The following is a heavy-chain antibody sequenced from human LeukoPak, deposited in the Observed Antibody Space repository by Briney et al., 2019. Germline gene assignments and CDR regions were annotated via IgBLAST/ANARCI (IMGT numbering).Heavy chain of an antibody. CDR3: TVNYCSGGSCYML. CDR1: GFTFSGST. CDR2: IRSKTSSYAT. Sequence: GGSLRLSCAASGFTFSGSTMHWVRQASGKGLEWVGRIRSKTSSYATAYTASVKGRFTISRDDSKNTAYLQMNSLRTKDTAVYYCTVNYCSGGSCYMLWGQGTLVTVSS. D-gene: IGHD2-15*01. J-gene: IGHJ4*02. V-gene: IGHV3-73*01.